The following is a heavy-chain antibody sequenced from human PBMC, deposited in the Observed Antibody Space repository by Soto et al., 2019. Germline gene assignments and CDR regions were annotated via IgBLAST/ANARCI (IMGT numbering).Heavy chain of an antibody. CDR2: ISSSSSYI. Sequence: GGSLRLSCAASGFTFSSYSMNWVRQAPGKGLEWVSSISSSSSYIYYADSVKGRFTISRDNAKNSLYLQMNSLRAEDTAVYYCAIYQPYNLLAYYGMDVWGQGTTVTVSS. CDR3: AIYQPYNLLAYYGMDV. J-gene: IGHJ6*02. D-gene: IGHD1-20*01. CDR1: GFTFSSYS. V-gene: IGHV3-21*01.